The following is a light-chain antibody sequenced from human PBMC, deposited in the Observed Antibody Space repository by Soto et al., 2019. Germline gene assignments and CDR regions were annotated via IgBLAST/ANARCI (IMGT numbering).Light chain of an antibody. J-gene: IGLJ3*02. CDR2: DVT. Sequence: QAVLTQPASVCGSPGQSITISCTGTSSDVGGYNYVSWYQQHPGKAPKLMIYDVTNRPSGVSNRFSGSKSGNTASLTISGLQAEDEADYYCSSYTSSSTPLVFGGGTKVTVL. CDR3: SSYTSSSTPLV. CDR1: SSDVGGYNY. V-gene: IGLV2-14*01.